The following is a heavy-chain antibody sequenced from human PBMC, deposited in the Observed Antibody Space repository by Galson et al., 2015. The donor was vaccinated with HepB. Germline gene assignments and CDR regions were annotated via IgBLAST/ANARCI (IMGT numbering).Heavy chain of an antibody. D-gene: IGHD3-22*01. CDR2: ISAYNGNI. J-gene: IGHJ4*02. CDR3: ARRYYDSSGYYYFDY. CDR1: GCTFTSYG. Sequence: SVKVSCKASGCTFTSYGISWVRQAPGQGLEWMGWISAYNGNINYAQKLQGRVTMTTDTSTSTAYMELRSLRSDDTAVYYCARRYYDSSGYYYFDYWGQGTLVTVSS. V-gene: IGHV1-18*04.